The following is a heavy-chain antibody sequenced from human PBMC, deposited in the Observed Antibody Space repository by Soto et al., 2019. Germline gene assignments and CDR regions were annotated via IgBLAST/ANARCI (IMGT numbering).Heavy chain of an antibody. CDR1: GGSFSGYY. J-gene: IGHJ4*02. D-gene: IGHD3-22*01. CDR2: INHSGST. V-gene: IGHV4-34*01. Sequence: PSETLSLTCAVYGGSFSGYYWSWIRQPPGKGLEWIGEINHSGSTNYNPSLKSRVTISVDTSKNQFSLKLSCVTAADTAVYYCARWSYYDSSGYYEYYFDYWGQGTLVTVSS. CDR3: ARWSYYDSSGYYEYYFDY.